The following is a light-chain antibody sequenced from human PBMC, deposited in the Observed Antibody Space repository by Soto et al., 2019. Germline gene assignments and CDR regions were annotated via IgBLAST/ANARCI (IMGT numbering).Light chain of an antibody. CDR2: LNSDGSH. CDR1: SGHSSYA. J-gene: IGLJ2*01. CDR3: QTWGTGIVV. Sequence: QAVVTQSPSAYASLGASVKLTCTLSSGHSSYAIAWHQQQPEKGPRYLMKLNSDGSHSKGDGIPDRFSGYSSGAERYLTISSRQSDDEADYFRQTWGTGIVVFGGGTTLTVL. V-gene: IGLV4-69*01.